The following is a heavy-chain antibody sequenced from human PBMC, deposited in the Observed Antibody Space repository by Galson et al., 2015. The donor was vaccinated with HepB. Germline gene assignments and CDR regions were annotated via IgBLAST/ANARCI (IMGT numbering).Heavy chain of an antibody. CDR3: ARAAAGTVDAFDI. D-gene: IGHD6-13*01. Sequence: SLRLSCAASGFTFSSYGMHWVRQAPGKGLEWVAVIPYDGSNKYYADSVKGRFTISRDNSKNTPYLQMNSLRAEDTAVYYCARAAAGTVDAFDIWGQGTMVTVSS. J-gene: IGHJ3*02. V-gene: IGHV3-30*03. CDR2: IPYDGSNK. CDR1: GFTFSSYG.